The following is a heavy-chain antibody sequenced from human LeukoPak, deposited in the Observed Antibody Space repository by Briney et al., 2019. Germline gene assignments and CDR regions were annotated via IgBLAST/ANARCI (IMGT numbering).Heavy chain of an antibody. CDR3: ARGLSYYYGSGSYRFSYYYYMDA. CDR2: ISGSGST. J-gene: IGHJ6*03. D-gene: IGHD3-10*01. CDR1: GGSFSGYD. V-gene: IGHV4-34*01. Sequence: AESLSLTCAVYGGSFSGYDWSWIRQAPGKGLEWVGEISGSGSTNYNPSLKRRGTISVGTSKNHLSLMLSSGTTADTARYYCARGLSYYYGSGSYRFSYYYYMDAWGKGTTVTVSS.